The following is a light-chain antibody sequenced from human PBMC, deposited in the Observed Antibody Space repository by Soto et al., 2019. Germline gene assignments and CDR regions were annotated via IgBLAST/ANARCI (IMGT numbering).Light chain of an antibody. V-gene: IGKV3-20*01. CDR2: GAS. J-gene: IGKJ3*01. CDR1: QSVSSSY. Sequence: EIVLTQSPGTLSLSPGERATLSYRASQSVSSSYLAWYQQKPGQAPRLLIYGASSRATGITDRFSGSGSGTDFPLTISRLEPEDFAVYYCQQYGSSLFTFGPGTKVDIK. CDR3: QQYGSSLFT.